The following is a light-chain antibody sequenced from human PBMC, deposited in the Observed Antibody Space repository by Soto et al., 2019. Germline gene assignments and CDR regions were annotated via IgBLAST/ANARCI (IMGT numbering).Light chain of an antibody. CDR1: SSNIGKTF. V-gene: IGLV1-51*02. Sequence: QSVLTQPPSVSAAPGQKVTISCSGSSSNIGKTFVSWYQQFPGTAPKVLIYENNKRLSGIPDRFSGSKSGTSVTLGITGLQTGDEAFYYCASWDSSLYGVVFGGGTKVTVL. CDR2: ENN. J-gene: IGLJ2*01. CDR3: ASWDSSLYGVV.